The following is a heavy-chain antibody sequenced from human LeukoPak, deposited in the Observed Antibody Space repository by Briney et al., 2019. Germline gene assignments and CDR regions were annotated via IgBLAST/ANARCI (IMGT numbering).Heavy chain of an antibody. CDR2: ITGTGGNT. D-gene: IGHD2-2*01. CDR3: AKGSRGYCTSTSCYDFDY. Sequence: PGGSLRLSCAASGFTFSSYAMTWVRQAPGKGLERVSGITGTGGNTFYADSVKGRFTISRDNSKNTLDLQMNSLRAEDTAIYYCAKGSRGYCTSTSCYDFDYWGQGTLVTVSS. V-gene: IGHV3-23*01. CDR1: GFTFSSYA. J-gene: IGHJ4*02.